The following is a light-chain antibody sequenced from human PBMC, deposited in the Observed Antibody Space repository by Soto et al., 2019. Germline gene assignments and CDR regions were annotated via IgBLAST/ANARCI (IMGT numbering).Light chain of an antibody. V-gene: IGLV2-14*01. CDR2: EVS. J-gene: IGLJ2*01. CDR1: SSDVGDYKY. Sequence: QSALTQPASVSGSPGQSITIYCTGTSSDVGDYKYVSWYQQHPGKVPKVLIYEVSHRPSGVSDRFSGSKSGNTASLTISGLQAEDEADYYCSSYTSSFTLLFGGGTKVTVL. CDR3: SSYTSSFTLL.